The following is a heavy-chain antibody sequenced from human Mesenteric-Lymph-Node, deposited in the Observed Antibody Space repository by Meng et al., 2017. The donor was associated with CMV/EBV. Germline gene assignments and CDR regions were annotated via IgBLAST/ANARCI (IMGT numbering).Heavy chain of an antibody. V-gene: IGHV4-34*01. CDR1: GGSFSGYY. Sequence: SETLSLTCAVYGGSFSGYYWSWIRQPPGKGLEWIGEINHSGSTNYNPSLKSRVTISVDTSKNQFSLKLSSVTAADTAVYYCARGRVRGGYCSSTSCYSFDYWGQGTLVTVSS. J-gene: IGHJ4*02. D-gene: IGHD2-2*01. CDR2: INHSGST. CDR3: ARGRVRGGYCSSTSCYSFDY.